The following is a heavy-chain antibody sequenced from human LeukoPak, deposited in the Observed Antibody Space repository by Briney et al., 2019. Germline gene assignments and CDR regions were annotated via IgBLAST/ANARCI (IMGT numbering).Heavy chain of an antibody. J-gene: IGHJ4*02. CDR1: GFTFNSYG. V-gene: IGHV3-30*02. CDR2: IQFDGSHI. CDR3: AKGGYSSGWFDY. D-gene: IGHD6-19*01. Sequence: GGSLRLSCAASGFTFNSYGMHWVRQAPGKGLEWVAFIQFDGSHIFYTDSVRGRFTITRDNSKNTLYLQMNSLRAEDTAVYYCAKGGYSSGWFDYWGQGTLVTVSS.